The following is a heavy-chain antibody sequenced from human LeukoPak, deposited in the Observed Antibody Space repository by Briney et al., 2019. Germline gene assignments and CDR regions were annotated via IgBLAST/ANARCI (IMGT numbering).Heavy chain of an antibody. CDR1: GFTFSSYS. CDR2: ISSSSSYI. CDR3: ARDSQVLLWFGEMKDAFDI. Sequence: GGSLRLSCAASGFTFSSYSMNWVRQAPGKGLEWVSSISSSSSYIYCADSVKGRFTISRDNAKNSLYLQMNSLRAEDTAVYYCARDSQVLLWFGEMKDAFDIWGQGTMVTVSS. V-gene: IGHV3-21*01. J-gene: IGHJ3*02. D-gene: IGHD3-10*01.